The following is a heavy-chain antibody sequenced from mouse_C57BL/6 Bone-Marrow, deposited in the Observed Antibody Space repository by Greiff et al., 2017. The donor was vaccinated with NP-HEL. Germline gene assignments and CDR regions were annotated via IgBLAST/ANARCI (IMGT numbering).Heavy chain of an antibody. CDR1: GFSLTSYG. Sequence: VQLQQSGPGLVQPSQSLSLTCTVSGFSLTSYGVHWVRQSPGKGLEWLGVIWSGGSTDYNAAFISRLSISKNNSKSQVFFKMNMLHADDTAKYCGASLLWYRGYWGQGTSVTVSS. V-gene: IGHV2-2*01. CDR2: IWSGGST. D-gene: IGHD1-1*02. J-gene: IGHJ4*01. CDR3: ASLLWYRGY.